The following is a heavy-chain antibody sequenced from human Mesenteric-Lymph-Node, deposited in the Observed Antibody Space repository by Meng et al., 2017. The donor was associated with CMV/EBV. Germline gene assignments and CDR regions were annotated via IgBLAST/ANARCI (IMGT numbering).Heavy chain of an antibody. D-gene: IGHD3/OR15-3a*01. V-gene: IGHV3-48*04. CDR1: GFTFSSYS. CDR3: ARANLMDWGYTVGAYYYGMDV. Sequence: GESLKISRAASGFTFSSYSMNWVRQAPGKGLEWVSYISSSSSTIYYADSVKGRFTISRDNVKNSLYLQMNSLRAEDTAVYYCARANLMDWGYTVGAYYYGMDVWGQGTTVTVSS. J-gene: IGHJ6*02. CDR2: ISSSSSTI.